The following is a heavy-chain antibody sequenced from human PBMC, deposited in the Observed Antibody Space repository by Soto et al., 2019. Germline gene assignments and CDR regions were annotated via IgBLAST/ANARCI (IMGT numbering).Heavy chain of an antibody. CDR3: ARGDREDIAVVIGVRPGEYGVDV. D-gene: IGHD2-15*01. J-gene: IGHJ6*02. V-gene: IGHV3-30-3*01. CDR2: ISHDGSNK. Sequence: GGSLRLSCAASGFTFRSYAMHWVRQAPGKGLECVAVISHDGSNKFYRDYVKGRFTISRDNSKNTLYLQINSLRYEDTAVYYCARGDREDIAVVIGVRPGEYGVDVWGQGTTVTISS. CDR1: GFTFRSYA.